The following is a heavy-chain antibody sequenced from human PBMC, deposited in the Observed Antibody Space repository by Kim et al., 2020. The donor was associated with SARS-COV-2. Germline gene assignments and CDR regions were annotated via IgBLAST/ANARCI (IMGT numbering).Heavy chain of an antibody. D-gene: IGHD3-16*01. Sequence: SVKVSCKASGGTFSSYAISWVRQAPGQGLEWMGGIIPIFGTANYAQKFQGRVTITADESTSTAYMELSSLRSEDTAVYYCARDNRGGGLRNPGPYYYYGMDVWGQGTTVTVSS. CDR1: GGTFSSYA. CDR3: ARDNRGGGLRNPGPYYYYGMDV. CDR2: IIPIFGTA. J-gene: IGHJ6*02. V-gene: IGHV1-69*13.